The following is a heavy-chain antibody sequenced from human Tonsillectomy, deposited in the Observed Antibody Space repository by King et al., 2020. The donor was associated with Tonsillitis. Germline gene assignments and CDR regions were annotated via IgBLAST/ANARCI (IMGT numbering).Heavy chain of an antibody. Sequence: QLQESGPGLVKPSETLSLTCTVSGGFISSYYWSWIRQPAGKGLEWIGRIYTSGSTNYNPSLKSRVTMSVDTSKNQFSLKLSSVTAADTAVYYCARDRGYYDSSGYYYFDYWGQGTLVTVSS. V-gene: IGHV4-4*07. CDR2: IYTSGST. CDR3: ARDRGYYDSSGYYYFDY. J-gene: IGHJ4*02. CDR1: GGFISSYY. D-gene: IGHD3-22*01.